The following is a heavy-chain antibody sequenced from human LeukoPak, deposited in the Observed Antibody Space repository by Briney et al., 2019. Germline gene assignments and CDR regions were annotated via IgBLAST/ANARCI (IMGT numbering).Heavy chain of an antibody. CDR1: GFTFSSYW. CDR2: IKQDGSEK. Sequence: GGSLRLSCAASGFTFSSYWMSWVRQAPGKGMARVANIKQDGSEKYYVDSVKGRFTISRDNAKNSLYLQMNSLRAEDTGVYYCARTRYYYDSSGYLTWGQGTLVTVSS. V-gene: IGHV3-7*01. CDR3: ARTRYYYDSSGYLT. J-gene: IGHJ5*02. D-gene: IGHD3-22*01.